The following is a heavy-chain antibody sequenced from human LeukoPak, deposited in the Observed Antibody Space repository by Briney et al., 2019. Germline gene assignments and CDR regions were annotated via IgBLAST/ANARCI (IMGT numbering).Heavy chain of an antibody. CDR2: INHSGST. D-gene: IGHD3-10*01. CDR3: ARANYGSENDAFDI. V-gene: IGHV4-34*01. J-gene: IGHJ3*02. CDR1: GGSFSGYY. Sequence: SETLSLTCAVYGGSFSGYYWSWIRQPPGKGLEWIGEINHSGSTNYNPSLRSRVTISVDTSKNQFSLKLSSVTAADTAVYYCARANYGSENDAFDIWGQGTMVTVSS.